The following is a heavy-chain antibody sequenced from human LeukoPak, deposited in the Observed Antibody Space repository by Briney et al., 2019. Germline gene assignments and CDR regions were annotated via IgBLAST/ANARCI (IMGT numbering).Heavy chain of an antibody. Sequence: GGSLRLSCAASGFTFSDYYMSWIRQAPGKGLEWVSYISSSGSTIYYADSVKGRFTISRDNAKNSLYLQMNSLRAEDTAVYYCARDRRSGYETYLFDYWGQGTLVTVSS. D-gene: IGHD5-12*01. V-gene: IGHV3-11*01. CDR1: GFTFSDYY. CDR3: ARDRRSGYETYLFDY. J-gene: IGHJ4*02. CDR2: ISSSGSTI.